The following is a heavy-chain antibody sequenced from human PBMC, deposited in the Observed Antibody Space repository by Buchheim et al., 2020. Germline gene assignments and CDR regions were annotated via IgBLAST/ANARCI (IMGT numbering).Heavy chain of an antibody. CDR1: GFTFSSYA. Sequence: VQLVESGGGVVQPGRSLRLSCAASGFTFSSYAMHWVRQAPGKGLEWVSYISSSGSTTYYADSVKGRFTISRDNAKNSLYLQMNSLRAEDTAVYYCATGWNYFDYWGQGTL. CDR3: ATGWNYFDY. V-gene: IGHV3-48*04. J-gene: IGHJ4*02. CDR2: ISSSGSTT. D-gene: IGHD3-9*01.